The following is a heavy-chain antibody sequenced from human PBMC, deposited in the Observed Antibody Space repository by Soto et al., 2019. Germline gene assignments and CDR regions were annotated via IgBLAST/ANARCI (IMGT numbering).Heavy chain of an antibody. V-gene: IGHV4-4*02. J-gene: IGHJ4*02. CDR3: ASSKSGGSYYFDY. CDR1: GGSISSTDW. Sequence: QVQLQESGPGLVKPSGTLSLTCAVSGGSISSTDWWSWVRQPPGKGLEWTGEIYHGGSTNYNPSLKSRVTISVDRSKNQFSLKLTSVTAADTAVYYCASSKSGGSYYFDYWGQGTLVTVSS. D-gene: IGHD1-26*01. CDR2: IYHGGST.